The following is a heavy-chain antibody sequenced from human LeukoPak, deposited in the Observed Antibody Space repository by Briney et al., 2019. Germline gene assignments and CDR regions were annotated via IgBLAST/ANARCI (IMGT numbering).Heavy chain of an antibody. D-gene: IGHD1-14*01. CDR3: ARVSPEAVYYYYGMDV. CDR2: ISYDGSNK. Sequence: GGSLRLSCAASRFTFSSYAMHWVRQAPGKGLEWVAVISYDGSNKYYADSVKGRFTISRDNSKNTLYLQMNSLRAEDTAVYYCARVSPEAVYYYYGMDVWGQGTTVTVSS. CDR1: RFTFSSYA. V-gene: IGHV3-30*04. J-gene: IGHJ6*02.